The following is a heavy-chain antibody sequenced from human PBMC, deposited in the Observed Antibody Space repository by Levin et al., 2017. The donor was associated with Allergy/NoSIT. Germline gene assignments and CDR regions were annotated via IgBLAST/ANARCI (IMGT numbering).Heavy chain of an antibody. CDR1: GYTFTSYG. Sequence: GESLKISCKASGYTFTSYGISWVRQAPGQGLEWMGWISAYNGNTNYAQKLQGRVTMTTDTSTSTAYMELRSLRSDDTAVYYCASSSSSGDTAQIDYWGQGTLVTVSS. CDR3: ASSSSSGDTAQIDY. J-gene: IGHJ4*02. V-gene: IGHV1-18*01. D-gene: IGHD6-19*01. CDR2: ISAYNGNT.